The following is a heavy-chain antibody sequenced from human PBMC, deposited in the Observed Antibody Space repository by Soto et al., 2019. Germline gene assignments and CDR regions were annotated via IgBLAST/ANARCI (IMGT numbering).Heavy chain of an antibody. J-gene: IGHJ4*02. V-gene: IGHV3-48*01. CDR2: ISSSSSTI. CDR3: VRVRTHRGLELFY. Sequence: EVQLVESGGGLVQPGGSLRLSCAASGFTFSSYSMNWVRQAPGKGLEWVSYISSSSSTIYYADSVKGRFTISRDNAKNSLYLQMNSLRAEDTAVYYCVRVRTHRGLELFYWGQGTLVTVSS. D-gene: IGHD1-7*01. CDR1: GFTFSSYS.